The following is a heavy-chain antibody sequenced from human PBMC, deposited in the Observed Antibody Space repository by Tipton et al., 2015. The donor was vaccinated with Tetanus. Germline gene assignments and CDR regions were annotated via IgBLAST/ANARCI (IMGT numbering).Heavy chain of an antibody. Sequence: SGFIFSSYGIHWVRQAPGKGLEWVAVSWYDGTDKYYADSVKGRFTISRDNSKNPLYLQMNILRAEDTAVYYCAREADCSGGSCFSGDFDNWGQGTQVTVSS. CDR1: GFIFSSYG. CDR3: AREADCSGGSCFSGDFDN. V-gene: IGHV3-33*01. CDR2: SWYDGTDK. D-gene: IGHD2-15*01. J-gene: IGHJ4*02.